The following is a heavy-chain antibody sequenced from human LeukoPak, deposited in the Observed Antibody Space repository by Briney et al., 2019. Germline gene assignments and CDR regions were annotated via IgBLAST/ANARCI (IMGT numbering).Heavy chain of an antibody. CDR3: ATEYSSGWHGSFDY. CDR2: IYYSGST. CDR1: GGSISSSSYY. V-gene: IGHV4-39*07. J-gene: IGHJ4*02. D-gene: IGHD6-19*01. Sequence: SETLSLTCTVSGGSISSSSYYWGWIRQPPGKGLEWIGSIYYSGSTYYNPSLKSRVNISVDTSKNQYSLKLSSVTAADTAVYYCATEYSSGWHGSFDYWGQGTLVTVSS.